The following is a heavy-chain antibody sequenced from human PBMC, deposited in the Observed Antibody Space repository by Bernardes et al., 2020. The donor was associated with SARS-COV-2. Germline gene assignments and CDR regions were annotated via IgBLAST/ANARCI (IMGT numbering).Heavy chain of an antibody. CDR1: GFTFSSYA. CDR3: AKVMFGVVNFYYYYGMDV. Sequence: GWSLRLSCAASGFTFSSYAMSWVRQAPGKGLEWVSAISGSGGSTYYADSVKGRFTISRDNSKNTLYLQMNSLRAEDTAVYYCAKVMFGVVNFYYYYGMDVWGQGTTVTVSS. D-gene: IGHD3-3*01. CDR2: ISGSGGST. J-gene: IGHJ6*02. V-gene: IGHV3-23*01.